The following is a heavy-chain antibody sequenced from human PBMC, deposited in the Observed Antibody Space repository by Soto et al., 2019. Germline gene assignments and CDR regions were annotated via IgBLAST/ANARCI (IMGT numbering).Heavy chain of an antibody. V-gene: IGHV3-23*01. CDR1: GFSFSGYA. J-gene: IGHJ4*02. CDR2: ISGSGDSK. D-gene: IGHD2-2*01. Sequence: EVQLLESGGGLVQPGGSLRLSCAASGFSFSGYAMSRVRQAPGKGLEWVSSISGSGDSKYYADSVKGRFTISRDNSENTLHLQMNSLKVEDTAVYYCGSPALKRVLVPPAHWGQGTLVTVSS. CDR3: GSPALKRVLVPPAH.